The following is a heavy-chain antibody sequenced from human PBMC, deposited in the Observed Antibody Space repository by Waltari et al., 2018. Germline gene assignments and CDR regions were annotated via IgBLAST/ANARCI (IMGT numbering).Heavy chain of an antibody. CDR1: GYKFTDYY. CDR2: VDPEDGES. D-gene: IGHD3-22*01. J-gene: IGHJ4*02. Sequence: EVQLVQSGAEVKKPGATVKISCKASGYKFTDYYVHWVQQAPGKGLEWVGRVDPEDGESVYAEKFQGRLTITADTSTDTAYIELSTLRSEDTAVYYCAREWGVMIGTAGFYFDFWAQGTLVTVSS. CDR3: AREWGVMIGTAGFYFDF. V-gene: IGHV1-69-2*01.